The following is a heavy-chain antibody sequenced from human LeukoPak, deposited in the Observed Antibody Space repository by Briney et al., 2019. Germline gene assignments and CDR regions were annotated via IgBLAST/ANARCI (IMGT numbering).Heavy chain of an antibody. CDR3: ARALGAFDI. Sequence: KPSETLSLTCAVYGGSFSGDYWSWIRQPPGKGLEWIGEINHSVSTNYNPSLKSRVTISEDTSKNQFSLKLSSVTAADTAVYYCARALGAFDIWGQGTMVTVSS. CDR2: INHSVST. CDR1: GGSFSGDY. J-gene: IGHJ3*02. V-gene: IGHV4-34*01.